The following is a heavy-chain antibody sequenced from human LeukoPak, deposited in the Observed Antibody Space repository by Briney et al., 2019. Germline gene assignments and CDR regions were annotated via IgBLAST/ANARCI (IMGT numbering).Heavy chain of an antibody. CDR2: IDPRSGGT. D-gene: IGHD2-2*03. CDR1: GHDFTGHY. Sequence: GASVKVSCKASGHDFTGHYVHWARQAPGQGLEWMGWIDPRSGGTIYTQKFQGRVTMTRDTAISTAYMELRRLKSNDTAVYYCAREVLVYGLDVWGNGTAVAVSA. J-gene: IGHJ6*04. V-gene: IGHV1-2*02. CDR3: AREVLVYGLDV.